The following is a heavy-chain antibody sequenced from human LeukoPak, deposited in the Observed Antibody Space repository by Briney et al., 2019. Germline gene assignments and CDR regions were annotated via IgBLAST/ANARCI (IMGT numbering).Heavy chain of an antibody. Sequence: GGSLRLSCAASGFTFSSYGMNWVRQAPGKGLEWVSGMSGSGSSTYYADSVKGRFTISRDNSKNTLYLQMNSLRAEDTAVYYCARGPSGYHNTGGQGTLVTVSS. V-gene: IGHV3-23*01. CDR2: MSGSGSST. CDR3: ARGPSGYHNT. D-gene: IGHD5-12*01. J-gene: IGHJ4*02. CDR1: GFTFSSYG.